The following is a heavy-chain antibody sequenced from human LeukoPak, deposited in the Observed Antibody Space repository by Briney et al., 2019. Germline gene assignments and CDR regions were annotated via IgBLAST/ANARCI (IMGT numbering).Heavy chain of an antibody. V-gene: IGHV4-34*01. CDR3: ARIAYYYDSSDDY. Sequence: SETLSLTCAVYGGSFSGYYWSWIRQPPGKGLEWIGEINHSGSTNYNPSLKSRVTISVDTSKNQFSLKLSSVTAADTAVYYCARIAYYYDSSDDYWGQGTTVTVSS. CDR2: INHSGST. J-gene: IGHJ4*03. CDR1: GGSFSGYY. D-gene: IGHD3-22*01.